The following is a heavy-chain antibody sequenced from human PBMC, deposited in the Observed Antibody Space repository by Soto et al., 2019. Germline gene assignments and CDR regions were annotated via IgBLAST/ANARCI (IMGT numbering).Heavy chain of an antibody. CDR2: VSYSGDT. D-gene: IGHD3-10*01. J-gene: IGHJ3*01. V-gene: IGHV4-59*01. Sequence: QVQLQESGPGPVKPSETLSLTCTFSGGPISRFYWSWIRQSPGKRLEWIGHVSYSGDTKYNPSLKSRVTITLDTPMYQFSLKVNSVTAADTAVYYCASEGFGELGVFDFWGQGTLVTVSS. CDR3: ASEGFGELGVFDF. CDR1: GGPISRFY.